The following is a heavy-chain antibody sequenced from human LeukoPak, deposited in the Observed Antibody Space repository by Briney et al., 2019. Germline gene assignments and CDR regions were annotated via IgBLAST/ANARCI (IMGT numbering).Heavy chain of an antibody. CDR1: GFTFRNAS. CDR3: AHRDTSMVRVDY. CDR2: IRSKTAGGTT. J-gene: IGHJ4*02. D-gene: IGHD5-18*01. Sequence: GGSLRLSCAASGFTFRNASMSWVRQAPGKGLEWVGRIRSKTAGGTTDYAAPVKGRFTISRDDSKNTLYLQMNILTTEDTAVYFCAHRDTSMVRVDYWGQGTLVTVSS. V-gene: IGHV3-15*01.